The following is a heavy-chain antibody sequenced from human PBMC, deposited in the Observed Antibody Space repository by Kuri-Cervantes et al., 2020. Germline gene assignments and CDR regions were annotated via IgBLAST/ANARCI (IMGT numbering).Heavy chain of an antibody. Sequence: GESLKISCAASGFTFSSYAMSWVRQAPGKGLEWVSAISGSGGSTYYADSVKGRFTISRDNSKNTLYLQRNSLRAEDTAVYYCARDRWNDLFAWFDPWGQGTLVTVSS. J-gene: IGHJ5*02. CDR2: ISGSGGST. V-gene: IGHV3-23*01. D-gene: IGHD1-1*01. CDR1: GFTFSSYA. CDR3: ARDRWNDLFAWFDP.